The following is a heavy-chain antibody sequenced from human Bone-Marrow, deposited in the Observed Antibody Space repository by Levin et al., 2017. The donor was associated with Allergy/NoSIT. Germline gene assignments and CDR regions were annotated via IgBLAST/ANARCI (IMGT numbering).Heavy chain of an antibody. V-gene: IGHV3-23*01. CDR2: ISGSGGTT. CDR3: AKRGHSGYDTYYYGMDV. CDR1: GFTFSSYA. Sequence: PGGSLRLSCAASGFTFSSYAMSWVRQAPGKGLEWVSAISGSGGTTYYADSVKGRFTISRDNSKNTLYLQMNSLRAEDTAAYYCAKRGHSGYDTYYYGMDVWGQGTTVTVSS. J-gene: IGHJ6*02. D-gene: IGHD5-12*01.